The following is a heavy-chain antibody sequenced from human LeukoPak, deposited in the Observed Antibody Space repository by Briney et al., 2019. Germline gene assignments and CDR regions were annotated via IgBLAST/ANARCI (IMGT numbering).Heavy chain of an antibody. Sequence: SETLSLTCSVSGGSIVSHYWKWIRPPAGRGLEWIGRFYASGTTNTHHSLESRFTMSVDTTKNQFSLKLSYVTAADTAVYYCAKDSSTWGNLAGHFDSWGQGTLVTVSS. D-gene: IGHD6-13*01. CDR3: AKDSSTWGNLAGHFDS. CDR2: FYASGTT. V-gene: IGHV4-4*07. CDR1: GGSIVSHY. J-gene: IGHJ4*02.